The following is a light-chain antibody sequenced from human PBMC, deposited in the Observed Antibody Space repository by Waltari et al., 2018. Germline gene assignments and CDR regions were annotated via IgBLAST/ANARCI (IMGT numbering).Light chain of an antibody. J-gene: IGKJ4*01. CDR3: QQVNSYPLT. CDR1: QGIRSY. Sequence: DIQLTQSPSFLSASVGDRVTITCRASQGIRSYLAWYQQKPGKAPKLLIYAASTLQSGVPSRFSGSGSGTEFTLTISSLQPEDSATYYCQQVNSYPLTSGGGTKVEIK. CDR2: AAS. V-gene: IGKV1-9*01.